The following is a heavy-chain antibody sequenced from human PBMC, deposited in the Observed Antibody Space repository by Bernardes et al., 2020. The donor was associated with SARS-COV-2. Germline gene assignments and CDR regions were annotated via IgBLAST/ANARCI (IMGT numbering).Heavy chain of an antibody. Sequence: GGSLRLSCAASGFTISDYAMSWVRQAPGKGLEWVSVIRRSGGSTYYADSVKGRFTISRDGSKNTLYRQMNSLSAEDTAVYYWAKRGGGDTWNPADYWGQGTLVTVSS. J-gene: IGHJ4*02. D-gene: IGHD1-20*01. CDR3: AKRGGGDTWNPADY. CDR1: GFTISDYA. CDR2: IRRSGGST. V-gene: IGHV3-23*01.